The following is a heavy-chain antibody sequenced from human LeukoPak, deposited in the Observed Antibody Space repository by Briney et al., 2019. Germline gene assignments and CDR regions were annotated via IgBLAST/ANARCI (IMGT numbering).Heavy chain of an antibody. CDR2: ISASGGST. J-gene: IGHJ4*02. CDR1: GFTFSSYV. V-gene: IGHV3-23*01. Sequence: PGGSLRLSCAVSGFTFSSYVMSWVRQAPGKGLEWVSSISASGGSTYYADSVKGRFTISRDNSKNTLYLQMNSLRAEDTAVYNCAKASSYGSMSYDFDSWGQGTLVTVSS. D-gene: IGHD3-10*01. CDR3: AKASSYGSMSYDFDS.